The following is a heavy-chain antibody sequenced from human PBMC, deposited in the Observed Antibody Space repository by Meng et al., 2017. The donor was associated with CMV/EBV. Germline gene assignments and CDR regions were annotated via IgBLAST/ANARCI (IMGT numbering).Heavy chain of an antibody. V-gene: IGHV1-69*10. CDR2: IIPILGIA. D-gene: IGHD3-3*01. J-gene: IGHJ6*02. Sequence: SVKVSCKASGGTFSSYAISWVRQAPGQGLEWVGGIIPILGIANYAQKFQGRVTITADKSTSTAYMELSSLRSEDTAVYYCARRLSTYDFWSGYSSRGMDVWGQGTTVTVSS. CDR3: ARRLSTYDFWSGYSSRGMDV. CDR1: GGTFSSYA.